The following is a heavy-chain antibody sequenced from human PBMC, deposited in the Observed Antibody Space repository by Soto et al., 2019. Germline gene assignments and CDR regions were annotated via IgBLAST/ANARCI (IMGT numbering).Heavy chain of an antibody. J-gene: IGHJ1*01. CDR3: SRFLSDRSGYKLSS. CDR1: GGTFSSYA. D-gene: IGHD3-22*01. CDR2: IIPIFGTA. Sequence: SVKVSCKASGGTFSSYAISWVRQAPGQGLEWMGGIIPIFGTANYAQKFQGRVTITADDSTSTAYMELSSLRSEDTAVYYCSRFLSDRSGYKLSSWGQRTLVTVSA. V-gene: IGHV1-69*13.